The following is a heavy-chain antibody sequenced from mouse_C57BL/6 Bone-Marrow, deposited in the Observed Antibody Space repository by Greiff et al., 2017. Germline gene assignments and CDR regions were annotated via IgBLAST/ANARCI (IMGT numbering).Heavy chain of an antibody. CDR2: ISSGGSYT. D-gene: IGHD1-2*01. J-gene: IGHJ2*01. CDR1: GFTFSSYG. V-gene: IGHV5-6*01. CDR3: ARQGYGPDY. Sequence: EVNLVESGGDLVKPGGSLKLSCAASGFTFSSYGMSWVRQTPDKRLEWVATISSGGSYTYYPDSVKGRFTISRDNAKNTLYLQMSSLKSEDTAMXYCARQGYGPDYWGQGTTRTVSS.